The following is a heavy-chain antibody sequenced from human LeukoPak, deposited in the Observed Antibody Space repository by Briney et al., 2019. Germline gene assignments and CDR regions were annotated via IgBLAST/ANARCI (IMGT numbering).Heavy chain of an antibody. Sequence: PGGSLRLSCAASGFTVSSNYISWVRQAPGKGLEWVSLISGDGGSTFYADSVRGRFTISRDNTRKSLSLQMSSLRSEDTALYYCARESETSGWYDYWGQGTLVTVSS. J-gene: IGHJ4*02. CDR3: ARESETSGWYDY. V-gene: IGHV3-43*02. D-gene: IGHD6-19*01. CDR2: ISGDGGST. CDR1: GFTVSSNY.